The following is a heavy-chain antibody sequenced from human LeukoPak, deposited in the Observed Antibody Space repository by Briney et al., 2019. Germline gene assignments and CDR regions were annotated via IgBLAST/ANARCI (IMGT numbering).Heavy chain of an antibody. D-gene: IGHD5/OR15-5a*01. CDR2: ISYDGSNK. J-gene: IGHJ4*02. CDR1: GFTFSTYS. CDR3: ARRGLLFDY. V-gene: IGHV3-30*04. Sequence: GGSLRLSCAASGFTFSTYSMHWVRQAPGKGLEWVAVISYDGSNKYYADSVKGRFTISRDNAKNSLYLQMNSLRAEDTAVYYCARRGLLFDYWGQGTLVTVS.